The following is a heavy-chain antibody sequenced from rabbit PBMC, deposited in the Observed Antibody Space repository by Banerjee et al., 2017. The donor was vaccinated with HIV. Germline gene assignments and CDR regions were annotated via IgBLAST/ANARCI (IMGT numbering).Heavy chain of an antibody. Sequence: QLKETGGGLVQPGGSLTLSCRASGFDFSSYYMNWVRQAPGKGLEWIGRIYAGKGNTDYASWVNGRFTISSDNAQNTVDLQMNSLTAADTATYFCASYYSDGYSFDLWGPGTLVT. V-gene: IGHV1S7*01. CDR3: ASYYSDGYSFDL. D-gene: IGHD6-1*01. CDR2: IYAGKGNT. CDR1: GFDFSSYY. J-gene: IGHJ4*01.